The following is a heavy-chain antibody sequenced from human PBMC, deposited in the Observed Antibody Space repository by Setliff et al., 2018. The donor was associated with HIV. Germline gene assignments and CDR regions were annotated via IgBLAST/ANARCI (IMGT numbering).Heavy chain of an antibody. Sequence: SETLSLTCAVSGYSIGSGSFWGWIRQSPGKGLEWIGSIYYRGATYYNPTLQSRVTISADTSKNQFYLKLTSVTAADTAIYYCARPYDSLYGWGQGVLVTVSS. J-gene: IGHJ4*02. D-gene: IGHD3-22*01. V-gene: IGHV4-38-2*01. CDR3: ARPYDSLYG. CDR2: IYYRGAT. CDR1: GYSIGSGSF.